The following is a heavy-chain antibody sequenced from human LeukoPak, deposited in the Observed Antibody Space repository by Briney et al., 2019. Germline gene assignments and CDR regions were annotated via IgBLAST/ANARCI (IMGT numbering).Heavy chain of an antibody. CDR1: GFTFSSYS. V-gene: IGHV3-21*01. J-gene: IGHJ5*02. Sequence: PGGSLRLSCAASGFTFSSYSMNWVRQAPGKGLEWVSSISSSSSYIYYADSVKGRFTISRDNSKNTLYLQMNSLRAEDTAVYYCAKDYIAAAAPNWFDPWGQGTLVTVSS. CDR2: ISSSSSYI. CDR3: AKDYIAAAAPNWFDP. D-gene: IGHD6-13*01.